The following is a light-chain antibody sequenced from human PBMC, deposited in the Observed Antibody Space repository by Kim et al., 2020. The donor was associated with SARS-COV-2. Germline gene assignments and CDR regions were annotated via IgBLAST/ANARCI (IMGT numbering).Light chain of an antibody. CDR1: QEITKY. CDR3: QQYVYLPYT. CDR2: DAY. V-gene: IGKV1-33*01. Sequence: SASVGDRITLTCQASQEITKYLNWYQQRQGQSPKLLIYDAYTLETGVPSRFSGGRSGAGFTLTISSLQPEDVGTYYCQQYVYLPYTFGQGTKLEIK. J-gene: IGKJ2*01.